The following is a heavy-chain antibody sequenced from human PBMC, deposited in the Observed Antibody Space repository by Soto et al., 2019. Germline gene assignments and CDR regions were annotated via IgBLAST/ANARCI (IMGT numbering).Heavy chain of an antibody. CDR3: ARDLAVRGVIPGGMDV. CDR1: GFTFSSYS. J-gene: IGHJ6*02. V-gene: IGHV3-21*01. Sequence: PGGSLRLSCAASGFTFSSYSMNWVRQAPGKGLEWVSSISSSSSYIYYADSVKGRFTISRDNAKNSLYLQMNSLRAEDTAVYYCARDLAVRGVIPGGMDVWGQGTTVTVSS. D-gene: IGHD3-10*01. CDR2: ISSSSSYI.